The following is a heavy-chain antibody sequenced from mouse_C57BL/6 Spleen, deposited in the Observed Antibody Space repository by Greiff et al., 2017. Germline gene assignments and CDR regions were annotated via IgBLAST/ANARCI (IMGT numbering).Heavy chain of an antibody. CDR2: IRNKANGYTT. J-gene: IGHJ1*03. Sequence: EVKVVESGGGLVQPGGSLSLSCAASGFTFTDYYMSWVRQPPGKALEWLGFIRNKANGYTTEYSASVKGRFTISRDNSQSILYLQMNALRAEDSATYYCARYVARWYFDVWGTGTTVTVSS. CDR1: GFTFTDYY. V-gene: IGHV7-3*01. CDR3: ARYVARWYFDV.